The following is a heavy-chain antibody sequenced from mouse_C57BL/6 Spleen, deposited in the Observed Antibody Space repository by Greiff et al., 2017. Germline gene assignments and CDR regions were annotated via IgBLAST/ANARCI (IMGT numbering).Heavy chain of an antibody. V-gene: IGHV2-5*01. CDR1: GFSLTSYG. Sequence: VQLQQSGPGLVQPSQSLSITCTVSGFSLTSYGVHWVRQSPGKGLEWLGVIWRGGSTDYNAAFMSRLSITKDNSKSQVFFKMNSLQADDTAIYYCALSGENYYGTWFAYWGQGTLVTVSA. D-gene: IGHD1-1*01. CDR2: IWRGGST. J-gene: IGHJ3*01. CDR3: ALSGENYYGTWFAY.